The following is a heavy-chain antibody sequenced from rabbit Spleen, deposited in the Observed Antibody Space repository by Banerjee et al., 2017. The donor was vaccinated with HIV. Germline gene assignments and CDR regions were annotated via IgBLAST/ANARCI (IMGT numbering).Heavy chain of an antibody. D-gene: IGHD1-1*01. Sequence: QSLEESGGGLVQPEGSLTLTCTASGFSFSSTYYMCWVRQAPGKGLEWIACINTGSGNTYYASWAKGRFTISKTSSTTVTLQMTRLRAAATATYFCARNYVNAFDPWGPGPLVTVS. CDR1: GFSFSSTYY. J-gene: IGHJ2*01. CDR3: ARNYVNAFDP. CDR2: INTGSGNT. V-gene: IGHV1S40*01.